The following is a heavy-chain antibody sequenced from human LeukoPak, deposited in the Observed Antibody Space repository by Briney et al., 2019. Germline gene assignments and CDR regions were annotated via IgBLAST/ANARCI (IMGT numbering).Heavy chain of an antibody. Sequence: KPSETLSLTCAVYGGSFSGYYWSWIRQPPGKGLEWIGEINHSGSTNYNPSLKSRVTISVDTSKNQFSLKLSSVTAADTAVYYCAREGDTVTHNFDYWGQGTLVTVSS. D-gene: IGHD4-17*01. CDR1: GGSFSGYY. CDR2: INHSGST. CDR3: AREGDTVTHNFDY. V-gene: IGHV4-34*01. J-gene: IGHJ4*02.